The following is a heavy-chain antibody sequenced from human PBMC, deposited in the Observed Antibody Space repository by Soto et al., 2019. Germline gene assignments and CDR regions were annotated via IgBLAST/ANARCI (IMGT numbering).Heavy chain of an antibody. J-gene: IGHJ4*02. CDR3: ATDRYDYIWGSYRYFDY. D-gene: IGHD3-16*02. CDR2: FDPEDGET. V-gene: IGHV1-24*01. CDR1: GYTLTELS. Sequence: SVKVSCKVSGYTLTELSMHWVRQAPGKGLEWMGGFDPEDGETIYAQKFQGRVTMTEDTSTDTAYMELSSLRSEDTAVYYCATDRYDYIWGSYRYFDYWGQGTLVTVSS.